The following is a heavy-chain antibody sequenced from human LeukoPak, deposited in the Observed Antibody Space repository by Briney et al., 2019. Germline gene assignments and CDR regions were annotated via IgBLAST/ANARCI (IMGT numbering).Heavy chain of an antibody. CDR3: AGARDSSGWYPADY. J-gene: IGHJ4*02. Sequence: SETLSLTCTVSGGSISSYYWSWIRQPPGKGLEWIGYIYYSGSTNYNPSLKSRVTISVDTSKNQFSLKLSSVTAADTAVYYCAGARDSSGWYPADYWGQGTLVTVSS. V-gene: IGHV4-59*01. CDR2: IYYSGST. CDR1: GGSISSYY. D-gene: IGHD6-19*01.